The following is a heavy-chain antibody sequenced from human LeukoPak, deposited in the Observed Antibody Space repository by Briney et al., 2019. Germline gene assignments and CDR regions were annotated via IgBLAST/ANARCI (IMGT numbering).Heavy chain of an antibody. CDR2: TYYSGST. D-gene: IGHD2/OR15-2a*01. Sequence: PSETLSLTCTVSGGSISSYFWSWIRQHPGKGLEWIGYTYYSGSTYYNPSLKSRVTISVDTSKNQFSLKLSSVTAADTAVYYCARVGLPYYFDYWGQGTLVTVSS. CDR3: ARVGLPYYFDY. J-gene: IGHJ4*02. CDR1: GGSISSYF. V-gene: IGHV4-59*06.